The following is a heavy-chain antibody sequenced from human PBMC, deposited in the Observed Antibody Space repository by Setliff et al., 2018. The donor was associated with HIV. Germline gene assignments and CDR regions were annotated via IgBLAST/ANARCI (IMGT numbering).Heavy chain of an antibody. D-gene: IGHD3-10*01. Sequence: SETLSLTCIVSGGSISSTSYYWGWTRQPPGKGLEWIGSIYYSGSTSYNPSLKSRVTISVDTSKNQFSLKLSSVTAADTAVYYCVRHSRYYGSGSYLPPTIDYWGQGTLVTVSS. CDR1: GGSISSTSYY. CDR2: IYYSGST. V-gene: IGHV4-39*01. J-gene: IGHJ4*02. CDR3: VRHSRYYGSGSYLPPTIDY.